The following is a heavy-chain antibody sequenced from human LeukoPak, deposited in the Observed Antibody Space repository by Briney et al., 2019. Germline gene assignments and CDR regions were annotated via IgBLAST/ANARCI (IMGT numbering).Heavy chain of an antibody. V-gene: IGHV4-31*03. CDR1: GGSITSSTYW. Sequence: SQTLSLTCTVSGGSITSSTYWWTWIRQHPGKGLEWIGYIYYSGSTYYNPSLKSRVTISVDTSKNQFSLKLSSVTAADTAVYYCARGVDGYSYGYSFDYWGQGTLVTVSS. CDR2: IYYSGST. J-gene: IGHJ4*02. CDR3: ARGVDGYSYGYSFDY. D-gene: IGHD5-18*01.